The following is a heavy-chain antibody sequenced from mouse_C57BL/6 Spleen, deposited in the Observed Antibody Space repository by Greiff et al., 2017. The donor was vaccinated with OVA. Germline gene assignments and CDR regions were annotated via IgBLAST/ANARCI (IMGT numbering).Heavy chain of an antibody. Sequence: VQLKESGPELVKPGASVKISCKASGYSFTGYYMNWVKQSPEKSLEWIGEINPSTGGTTYNQKFKAKATLTVDKSSSTAYMQLKSLTSEDSAVYYCARRSSTVVAHYYAMDYWGQGTSVTVSS. J-gene: IGHJ4*01. CDR1: GYSFTGYY. D-gene: IGHD1-1*01. CDR2: INPSTGGT. V-gene: IGHV1-42*01. CDR3: ARRSSTVVAHYYAMDY.